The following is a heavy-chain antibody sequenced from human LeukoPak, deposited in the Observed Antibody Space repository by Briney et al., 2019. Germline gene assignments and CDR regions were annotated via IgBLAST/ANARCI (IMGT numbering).Heavy chain of an antibody. V-gene: IGHV1-2*02. CDR3: ARVSRGVVVVPAAIPTYYSDY. Sequence: ASVKVSCKASGYTFTGYYMHWVRQAPGQGLEWMGWINPNSGGTNYAQKFQGRVTMTRDTSISTAYMELSRLRSDDTAVYYCARVSRGVVVVPAAIPTYYSDYWGQGTLVTVSS. CDR2: INPNSGGT. J-gene: IGHJ4*02. CDR1: GYTFTGYY. D-gene: IGHD2-2*01.